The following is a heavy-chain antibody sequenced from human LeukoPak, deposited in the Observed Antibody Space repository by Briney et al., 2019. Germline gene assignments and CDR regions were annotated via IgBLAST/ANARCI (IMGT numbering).Heavy chain of an antibody. CDR1: GGSISSGDYY. J-gene: IGHJ6*03. CDR2: IYYSGST. V-gene: IGHV4-30-4*08. Sequence: SQTLSLTCTVSGGSISSGDYYWSWIRQPPGKGLDWIGYIYYSGSTYYNPSLRSRVTISVDTSKNQFSLKLSSVTAADTAVYYCASNLRYCSSTSCLLYYYYMDVWGKGTTVTVSS. CDR3: ASNLRYCSSTSCLLYYYYMDV. D-gene: IGHD2-2*01.